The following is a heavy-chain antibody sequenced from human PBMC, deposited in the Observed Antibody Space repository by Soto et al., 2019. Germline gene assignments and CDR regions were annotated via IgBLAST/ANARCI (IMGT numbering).Heavy chain of an antibody. CDR2: ISGSGGTT. V-gene: IGHV3-23*01. J-gene: IGHJ4*02. CDR1: GFTFSSYA. Sequence: EVQLLESGGGLVQPGGSLRLSCAASGFTFSSYAMSWVRQAPGKGLEWVSAISGSGGTTYYADSVKGRFTISRDNSKNTLYLQMNSLRAEDTAVYYCAKDLGVVVAATPFYWGQGTLVTVSS. CDR3: AKDLGVVVAATPFY. D-gene: IGHD2-15*01.